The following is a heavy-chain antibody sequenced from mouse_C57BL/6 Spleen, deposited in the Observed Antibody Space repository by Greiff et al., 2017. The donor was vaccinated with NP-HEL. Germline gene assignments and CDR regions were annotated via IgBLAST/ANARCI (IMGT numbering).Heavy chain of an antibody. CDR1: GYTFTSYW. J-gene: IGHJ1*03. CDR3: ARYYYGSSYWYFDV. CDR2: IDPSDSET. D-gene: IGHD1-1*01. V-gene: IGHV1-52*01. Sequence: VQLQQPGAELVRPGSSVKLSCKASGYTFTSYWMHWVKQRPIQGLEWIGNIDPSDSETHYNQKFTDKATLTVDKSSSTAYMQLSSLTSEDSAVYYCARYYYGSSYWYFDVWGTGTTVTVSS.